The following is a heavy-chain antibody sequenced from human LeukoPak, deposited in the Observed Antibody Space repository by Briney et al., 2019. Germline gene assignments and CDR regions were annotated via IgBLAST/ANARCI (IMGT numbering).Heavy chain of an antibody. CDR2: INHSGST. J-gene: IGHJ4*02. CDR3: ARVMITYYYDSSGPPRIFDY. CDR1: GGSISSYY. D-gene: IGHD3-22*01. V-gene: IGHV4-34*01. Sequence: PSETLSLTCTVSGGSISSYYWSWIRQPPGKGLEWIGEINHSGSTNYNPSLKSRVTISVDTSKNQFSLKLSSVTAADTAVYYCARVMITYYYDSSGPPRIFDYWGQGTLVTVSS.